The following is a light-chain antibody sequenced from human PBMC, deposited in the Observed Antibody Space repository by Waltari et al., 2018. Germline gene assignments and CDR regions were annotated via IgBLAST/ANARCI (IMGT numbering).Light chain of an antibody. CDR2: GAS. V-gene: IGKV3-15*01. CDR3: QQYNNWPLT. CDR1: QSVSSN. J-gene: IGKJ4*01. Sequence: EIVMTQSPATLSVSPGERATLSCRASQSVSSNLAGYQQKPGQAPRLLIYGASTRATGIPARFSGSWSGTEFTLTISSLQSEDFAVYYCQQYNNWPLTFGGGTKVEIK.